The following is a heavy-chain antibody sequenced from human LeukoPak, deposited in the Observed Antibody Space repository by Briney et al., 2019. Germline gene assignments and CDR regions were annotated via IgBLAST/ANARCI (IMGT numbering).Heavy chain of an antibody. CDR3: ATLIWVVPAAMRDY. Sequence: GSLRLSCAASGFTFSSYGMHWVRPAPGKGLEWVAVISYDGTNKYYADSVKGRFTISRDNSKNTLYLQMNSLRAEDTAVYYCATLIWVVPAAMRDYWGQGTLVTVSS. J-gene: IGHJ4*02. CDR1: GFTFSSYG. V-gene: IGHV3-30*03. D-gene: IGHD2-2*01. CDR2: ISYDGTNK.